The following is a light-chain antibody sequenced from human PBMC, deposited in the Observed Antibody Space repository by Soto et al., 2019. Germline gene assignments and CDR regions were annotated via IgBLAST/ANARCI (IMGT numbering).Light chain of an antibody. CDR2: DVT. CDR3: SSFTVTSTVL. J-gene: IGLJ2*01. V-gene: IGLV2-14*01. Sequence: QSVLTQPASVAGSPGQSITISCTGTSSDVGGYNYVSWYQQNPGKAPKLMIFDVTDRPSGVSNRFSGSKSGNTASLTISGLQAEDEADYYCSSFTVTSTVLFGGGTKLTVL. CDR1: SSDVGGYNY.